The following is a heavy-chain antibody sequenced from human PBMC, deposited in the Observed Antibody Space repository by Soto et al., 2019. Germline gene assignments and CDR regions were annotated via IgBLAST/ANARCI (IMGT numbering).Heavy chain of an antibody. Sequence: SETLSLTCTVSGGSISSGGYYWNWIRQHPGKGLEWIGYIYYIGSTYYNPSLKSRVTISLDTSKNQFSLKLSSVTAADTAVYYCARDRVFRDILTGSYYGMDVWGQGTTVTVSS. CDR3: ARDRVFRDILTGSYYGMDV. CDR1: GGSISSGGYY. V-gene: IGHV4-31*03. D-gene: IGHD3-9*01. CDR2: IYYIGST. J-gene: IGHJ6*02.